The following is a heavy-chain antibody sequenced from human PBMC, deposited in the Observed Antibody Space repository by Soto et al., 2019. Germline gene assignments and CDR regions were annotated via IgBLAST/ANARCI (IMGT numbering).Heavy chain of an antibody. D-gene: IGHD4-17*01. CDR2: INHSGST. CDR3: ARDRTVLNYYYYYGMDV. CDR1: GGSFSGYY. J-gene: IGHJ6*02. Sequence: ETLSLTCAVYGGSFSGYYWSWIRQPPGKGLEWIGEINHSGSTNYNPSLKSRVTISVDTSKNQFSLKLSSVTAADTAVYYCARDRTVLNYYYYYGMDVWGQGTTVTVSS. V-gene: IGHV4-34*01.